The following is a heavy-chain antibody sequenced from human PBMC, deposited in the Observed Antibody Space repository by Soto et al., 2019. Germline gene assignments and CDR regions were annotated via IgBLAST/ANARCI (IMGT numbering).Heavy chain of an antibody. CDR2: ISSSGSTI. Sequence: GGSLRLSCAASGFTFSDYYMSWIRQAPGKGLEWVSYISSSGSTIYYADSVKGRFTISRDNAKNSLYLQMNSLSAEDTAVYYCARESEDLTSNFDYWGQGTLVTVSS. V-gene: IGHV3-11*04. J-gene: IGHJ4*02. CDR1: GFTFSDYY. CDR3: ARESEDLTSNFDY.